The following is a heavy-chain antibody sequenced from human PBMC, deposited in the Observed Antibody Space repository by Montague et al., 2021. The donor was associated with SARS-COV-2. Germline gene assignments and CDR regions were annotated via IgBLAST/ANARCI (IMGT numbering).Heavy chain of an antibody. CDR2: IYWDDDK. CDR1: GFSLDTRGAG. V-gene: IGHV2-5*02. J-gene: IGHJ4*02. D-gene: IGHD4-17*01. Sequence: PALVKPTQTFTLICSFSGFSLDTRGAGVGWIRQPPGKALEWLALIYWDDDKPYSPSLKSRLTITKDTSKNQVVLTMTNMDPVDTATYYCAHSYGDYLFDYWGQGTLVTVSS. CDR3: AHSYGDYLFDY.